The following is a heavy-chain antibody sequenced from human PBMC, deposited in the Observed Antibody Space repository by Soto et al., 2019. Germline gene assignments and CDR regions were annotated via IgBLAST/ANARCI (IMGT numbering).Heavy chain of an antibody. CDR2: IKSKTDGGTT. CDR1: GFTFSNAW. V-gene: IGHV3-15*01. D-gene: IGHD3-22*01. J-gene: IGHJ4*02. Sequence: PGGSLRLSCAASGFTFSNAWMSRVRQAPGKGLEWVGRIKSKTDGGTTDYAAPVKGRFTISRDDSKNTLYLQMNSLKTEDTAVYYCTTGASLKGGYYGYWGQGTLVTVSS. CDR3: TTGASLKGGYYGY.